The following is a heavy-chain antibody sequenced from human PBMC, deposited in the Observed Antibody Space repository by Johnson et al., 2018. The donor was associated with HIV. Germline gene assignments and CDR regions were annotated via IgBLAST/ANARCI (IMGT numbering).Heavy chain of an antibody. CDR2: ISYDGSNK. J-gene: IGHJ3*02. CDR1: GFTFSNYA. V-gene: IGHV3-30-3*02. Sequence: QMLLVESGGGVVQPGGSLRLSCATSGFTFSNYAMHWVRQAPGKGLEWVAVISYDGSNKYYADSVKGRFTISRDNSKNTLYLQMNSLRAEDTAVYYCASREVGAKSEHAFDIWGQGTMVTVSS. D-gene: IGHD1-26*01. CDR3: ASREVGAKSEHAFDI.